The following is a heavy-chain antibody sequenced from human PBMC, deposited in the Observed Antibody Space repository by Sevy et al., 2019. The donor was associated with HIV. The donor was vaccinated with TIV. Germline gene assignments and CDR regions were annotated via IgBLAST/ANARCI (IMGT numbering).Heavy chain of an antibody. Sequence: ASVKVSCKASGGTFSSYAIHWVRQAPGQGLEWMGGIIPIFGTTNYAQKFQGSVTITADESTSTSNMELSSLRSEDTAVYYCARGVTMIRGGGYYFDYWGQGTLVTVSS. CDR1: GGTFSSYA. J-gene: IGHJ4*02. D-gene: IGHD3-22*01. V-gene: IGHV1-69*13. CDR2: IIPIFGTT. CDR3: ARGVTMIRGGGYYFDY.